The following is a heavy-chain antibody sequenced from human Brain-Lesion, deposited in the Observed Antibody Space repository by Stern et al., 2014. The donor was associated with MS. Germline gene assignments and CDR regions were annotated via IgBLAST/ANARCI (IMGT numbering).Heavy chain of an antibody. CDR2: IWFEGNTK. CDR3: AREDCGGDCPPNY. Sequence: VQLVQSGGGVVQPGRSLRLSCAASGFTFIGYGIHWVRQAPGKGLEWVTVIWFEGNTKYYADSVKGRFTISRDNSKNTVYLHMESLRADDTAVYYCAREDCGGDCPPNYWGRGTLVTVSS. V-gene: IGHV3-33*01. D-gene: IGHD2-21*02. J-gene: IGHJ4*02. CDR1: GFTFIGYG.